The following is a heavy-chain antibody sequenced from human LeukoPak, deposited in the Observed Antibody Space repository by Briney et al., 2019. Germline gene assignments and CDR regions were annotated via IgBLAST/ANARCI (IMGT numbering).Heavy chain of an antibody. CDR3: ARGLTSANYFDY. Sequence: SVKVSCKASGGTFSSYAISWVRQAPGQGLEWMGGIIPNFGTANYAQKFQGRVTITTDESTSTAYMELSSLRSEDTAVYYCARGLTSANYFDYWGQGALVTVSS. D-gene: IGHD4/OR15-4a*01. J-gene: IGHJ4*02. CDR2: IIPNFGTA. V-gene: IGHV1-69*05. CDR1: GGTFSSYA.